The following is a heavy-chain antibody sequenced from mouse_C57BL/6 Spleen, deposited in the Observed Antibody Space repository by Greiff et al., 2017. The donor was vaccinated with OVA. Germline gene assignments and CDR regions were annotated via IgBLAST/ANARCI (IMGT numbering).Heavy chain of an antibody. V-gene: IGHV5-17*01. D-gene: IGHD1-1*01. J-gene: IGHJ2*01. Sequence: DVKLQESGGGLVKPGGSLKLSCAASGFTFSDYGMHWVRQAPEKGLEWVAYISSGSSTIYYADTVKGRFTISRDNAKNTLFLQMTSLRSEDTAMYYCARGIYYYGSSYFDYWGQGTTLTVSS. CDR3: ARGIYYYGSSYFDY. CDR2: ISSGSSTI. CDR1: GFTFSDYG.